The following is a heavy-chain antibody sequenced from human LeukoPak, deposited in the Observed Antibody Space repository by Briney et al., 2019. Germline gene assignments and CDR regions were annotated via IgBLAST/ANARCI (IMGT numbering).Heavy chain of an antibody. CDR3: ARAGDFWSGYYPNWFDP. V-gene: IGHV1-18*01. J-gene: IGHJ5*02. Sequence: ASVKLSCKASGYTFTSYGISCVRQAPGQGREWMGWISAYNGNTNYAQKLQGRVTMTTDTSTTTAYMELRSLRSDDTAVYYCARAGDFWSGYYPNWFDPWGQGTLVTVSS. D-gene: IGHD3-3*01. CDR2: ISAYNGNT. CDR1: GYTFTSYG.